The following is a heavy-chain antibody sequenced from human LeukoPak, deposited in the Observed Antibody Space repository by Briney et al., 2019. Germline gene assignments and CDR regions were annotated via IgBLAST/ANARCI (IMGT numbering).Heavy chain of an antibody. Sequence: PGGSLRLSCTTSGFTFGDYTITWIRQAPGRGLEWVCFIRSKASGGTPEYAASVRGRFTISRDDSKSIAYLQVNSLKTEDTAVYNCTRDPPTRYWGQGTLVSVSS. J-gene: IGHJ4*02. CDR1: GFTFGDYT. CDR2: IRSKASGGTP. CDR3: TRDPPTRY. V-gene: IGHV3-49*03. D-gene: IGHD2-15*01.